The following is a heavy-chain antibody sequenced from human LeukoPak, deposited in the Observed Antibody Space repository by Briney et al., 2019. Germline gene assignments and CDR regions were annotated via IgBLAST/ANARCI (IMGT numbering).Heavy chain of an antibody. CDR3: AKWGYYDFWSGYNNWFDP. V-gene: IGHV3-23*01. CDR2: ISGSGGST. CDR1: GFTFSSYA. J-gene: IGHJ5*02. Sequence: GGSLRLSCAASGFTFSSYAMSWVRQAPGEGLEWVSAISGSGGSTYYADSVKGRFTISRDNSKNTLYLQMNSLRAEDTAVYYCAKWGYYDFWSGYNNWFDPWGQGTLVTVSS. D-gene: IGHD3-3*01.